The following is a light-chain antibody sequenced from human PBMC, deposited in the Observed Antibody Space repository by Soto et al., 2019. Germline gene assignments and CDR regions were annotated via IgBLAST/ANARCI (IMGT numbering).Light chain of an antibody. CDR2: DAS. CDR3: QERTGWQPWT. J-gene: IGKJ1*01. Sequence: EIVLTQSPATRSLSPGGRASLSCRASHSVSLSLAWYQQNPGQAPSLLIYDASKRASRFPARFSGSGSGTAFTLTIRSLEPEDFAVYYCQERTGWQPWTFGQGTKV. CDR1: HSVSLS. V-gene: IGKV3-11*01.